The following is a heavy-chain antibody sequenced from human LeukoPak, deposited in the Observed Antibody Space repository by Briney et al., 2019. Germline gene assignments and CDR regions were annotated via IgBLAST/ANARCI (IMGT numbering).Heavy chain of an antibody. D-gene: IGHD6-13*01. Sequence: SETLSLTCIVSGGSINIDYWSWIRQPPGKGLEWIGNIYYSGSTNYNPSLKSRVTISVDTSKNQFSLKLSSVTAADTAVYYCARSSSSSDLDPWGQGTLVTVSS. CDR3: ARSSSSSDLDP. J-gene: IGHJ5*02. V-gene: IGHV4-59*01. CDR2: IYYSGST. CDR1: GGSINIDY.